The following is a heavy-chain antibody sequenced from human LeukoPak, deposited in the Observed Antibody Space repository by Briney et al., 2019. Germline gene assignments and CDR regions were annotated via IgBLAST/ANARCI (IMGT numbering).Heavy chain of an antibody. CDR3: ARGPYYYDSSGNFDY. CDR1: GDSISSGNYY. CDR2: IYTSGST. J-gene: IGHJ4*02. Sequence: NPSETLSLTCTVSGDSISSGNYYWSWIRQPAGKGLEWIGRIYTSGSTNYNPSLKSRVTISVDTSKNQFSLKLSSVTAADTAVYYCARGPYYYDSSGNFDYWGQGTLVTVSS. V-gene: IGHV4-61*02. D-gene: IGHD3-22*01.